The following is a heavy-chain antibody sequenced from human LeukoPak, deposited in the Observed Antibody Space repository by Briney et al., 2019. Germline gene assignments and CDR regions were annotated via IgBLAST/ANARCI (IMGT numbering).Heavy chain of an antibody. Sequence: VASVKVSCTASGYTFTSYDINWVRQATGQGLEWMGWMNPNSGNTGYAQKFQGRVTMTRNTSISTAYMELSSLRSEDTAVYYCARERVGYYDSSVTGGFDPWGQGTLVTVSS. J-gene: IGHJ5*02. V-gene: IGHV1-8*01. CDR2: MNPNSGNT. CDR1: GYTFTSYD. D-gene: IGHD3-22*01. CDR3: ARERVGYYDSSVTGGFDP.